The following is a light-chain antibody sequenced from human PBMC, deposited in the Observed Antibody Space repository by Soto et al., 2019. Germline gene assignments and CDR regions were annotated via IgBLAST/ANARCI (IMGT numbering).Light chain of an antibody. CDR1: QSVSSN. Sequence: EIVMTQSPATLSVSPGERATLSCTASQSVSSNLAWYQQKPGQAPRLLIYAASIRATGIPARFSGSGSGTEFTLTISSLQSEDFALYYCQQYNNWPPYTFGQGTKLEIK. J-gene: IGKJ2*01. CDR3: QQYNNWPPYT. CDR2: AAS. V-gene: IGKV3-15*01.